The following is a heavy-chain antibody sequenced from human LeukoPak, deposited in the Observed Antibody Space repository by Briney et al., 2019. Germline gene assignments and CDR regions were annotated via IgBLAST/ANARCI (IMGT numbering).Heavy chain of an antibody. J-gene: IGHJ3*01. CDR2: IYTSGHT. D-gene: IGHD4-17*01. CDR3: ARDVMTTATIAFDV. Sequence: SETLSLTCTVSNDSISNYYWSWLRQPAGKGLEWIGRIYTSGHTKYNPSLESRVTMSVDNSNNQLSLKLTSVTAADTAVYYCARDVMTTATIAFDVWGQGTMVTVSS. V-gene: IGHV4-4*07. CDR1: NDSISNYY.